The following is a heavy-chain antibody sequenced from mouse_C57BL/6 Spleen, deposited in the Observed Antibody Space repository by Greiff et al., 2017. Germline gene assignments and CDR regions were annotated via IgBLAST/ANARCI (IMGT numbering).Heavy chain of an antibody. CDR2: INYDGSST. V-gene: IGHV5-16*01. CDR1: GFTFSDYY. CDR3: ARDSPYYYGSSLAPYAMDY. J-gene: IGHJ4*01. D-gene: IGHD1-1*01. Sequence: DVKLQESEGGLVQPGSSMKLSCTASGFTFSDYYMAWVRQVPEKGLEWVANINYDGSSTYYLDSLKSRFIISRDNAKNILYLQMSSLKSEDTATYYCARDSPYYYGSSLAPYAMDYWGQGTSVTVSS.